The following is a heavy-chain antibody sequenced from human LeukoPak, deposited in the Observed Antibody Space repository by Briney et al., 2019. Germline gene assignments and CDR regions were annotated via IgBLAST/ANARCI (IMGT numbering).Heavy chain of an antibody. CDR2: INPNSGGT. Sequence: GASVTVSCKASGYTFTGYYMHWVRQAPGQGLEWMGWINPNSGGTNYAQKFQGRVTMTRDTSISTAYMELSRLRSDDTAVYYCARWSSSSEENYYYYYMDVWGKGTTVTVSS. CDR1: GYTFTGYY. D-gene: IGHD6-6*01. J-gene: IGHJ6*03. CDR3: ARWSSSSEENYYYYYMDV. V-gene: IGHV1-2*02.